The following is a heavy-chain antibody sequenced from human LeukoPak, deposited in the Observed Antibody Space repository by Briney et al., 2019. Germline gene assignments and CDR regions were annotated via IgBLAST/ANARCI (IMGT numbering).Heavy chain of an antibody. J-gene: IGHJ6*02. CDR3: ARETRYCGGGSCYSGMDV. Sequence: SQTLSLTCAVSGDSISSEGYSWSWIRQPPGKGLEWIGYIYHSGSTYYNPSLKSRVTISVDRSKNQFSLNLSSVTAADTAVYYCARETRYCGGGSCYSGMDVWGQGTTATVSS. CDR1: GDSISSEGYS. V-gene: IGHV4-30-2*01. CDR2: IYHSGST. D-gene: IGHD2-15*01.